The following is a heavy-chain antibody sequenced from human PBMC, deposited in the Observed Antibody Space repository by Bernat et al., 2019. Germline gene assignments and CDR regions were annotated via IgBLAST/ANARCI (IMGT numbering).Heavy chain of an antibody. V-gene: IGHV1-69*01. CDR3: GRGGSSGWFFDY. CDR2: IIPIFGTA. D-gene: IGHD6-19*01. CDR1: GGTFSSYA. J-gene: IGHJ4*01. Sequence: QVQLVHSGAEVKKPGSSVKVSCKASGGTFSSYAISWVRQAPGQGLEWMGGIIPIFGTANYAQKFKCRVTTTADQSTSTIYVELSSVKCADTAVYYCGRGGSSGWFFDYWGQGTLVTVSS.